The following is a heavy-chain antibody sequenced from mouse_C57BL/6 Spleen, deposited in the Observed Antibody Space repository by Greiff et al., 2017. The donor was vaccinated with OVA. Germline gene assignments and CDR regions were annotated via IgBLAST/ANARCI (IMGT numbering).Heavy chain of an antibody. J-gene: IGHJ4*01. Sequence: VQLQQSGPELVKPGASVKISCKASGYTFTDYYMNWVKQSHGKSLEWIGDINPNNGGTSYNQKFKGKATLTVDKSSSTAYMELRSLTSEDSAVYYCASGRLVGYAMDYWGQGTSVTVSS. D-gene: IGHD1-1*02. CDR2: INPNNGGT. CDR1: GYTFTDYY. CDR3: ASGRLVGYAMDY. V-gene: IGHV1-26*01.